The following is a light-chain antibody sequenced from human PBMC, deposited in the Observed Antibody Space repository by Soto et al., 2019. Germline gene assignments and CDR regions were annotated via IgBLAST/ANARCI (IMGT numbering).Light chain of an antibody. CDR2: DAS. Sequence: DIQMSQSPSTLSASIGDRVTITVRASQSPANSLAWYQQKPGKDPKPLIYDASSLESGVPSRFSGSGSETEFTLTISSLLPDDFATYYCQQYNRYWTFGPGTKVDIK. V-gene: IGKV1-5*01. CDR1: QSPANS. CDR3: QQYNRYWT. J-gene: IGKJ1*01.